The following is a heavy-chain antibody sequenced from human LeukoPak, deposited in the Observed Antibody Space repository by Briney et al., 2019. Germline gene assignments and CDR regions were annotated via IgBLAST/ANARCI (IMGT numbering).Heavy chain of an antibody. CDR2: IYYSGST. Sequence: SETLSLTCTVSGGSISSYYWSWIRQPPGKGLEWIGYIYYSGSTNYNPSLKSRVTISVDTPKNRFSLKLSSVTAADTAVYYCASDYGSGSSFDYWGQGTLVTVSS. CDR3: ASDYGSGSSFDY. D-gene: IGHD3-10*01. CDR1: GGSISSYY. J-gene: IGHJ4*02. V-gene: IGHV4-59*12.